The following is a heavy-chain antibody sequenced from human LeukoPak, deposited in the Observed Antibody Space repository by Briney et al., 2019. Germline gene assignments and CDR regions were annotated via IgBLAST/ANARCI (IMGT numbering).Heavy chain of an antibody. CDR1: GYTFTGYY. D-gene: IGHD2-8*01. CDR2: INPNSGGT. Sequence: ASVKVSCKASGYTFTGYYMHWVRQAPGQGLEWMGWINPNSGGTNYAQKFQGRVTMTRDTSISTAYMELSRLRSDDTAVYYCARDNGANYYYMDVWGKGTTVTVSS. V-gene: IGHV1-2*02. CDR3: ARDNGANYYYMDV. J-gene: IGHJ6*03.